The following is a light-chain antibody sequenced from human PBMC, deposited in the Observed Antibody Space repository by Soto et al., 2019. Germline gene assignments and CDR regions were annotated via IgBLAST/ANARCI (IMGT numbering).Light chain of an antibody. Sequence: EIVLTQPPGTLSLSPRERATLSCRASQSVNDNYLAWYQHKPGQAPRLLIYGASSRAPGIPDRFSGSGSGTDFTLTISRLEPEDFAIYYCQQYAASPRTFGQGTQVEVK. V-gene: IGKV3-20*01. J-gene: IGKJ1*01. CDR2: GAS. CDR1: QSVNDNY. CDR3: QQYAASPRT.